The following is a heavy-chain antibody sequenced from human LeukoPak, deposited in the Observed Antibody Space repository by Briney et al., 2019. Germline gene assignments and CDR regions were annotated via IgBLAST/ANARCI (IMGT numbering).Heavy chain of an antibody. Sequence: GASVKVSCKASGYTFTSYGISWVRQGPGQGLEWMGWISAYNGNTNYAQKLQGRVTMTTDTSTSTAYMELGSLRSDDTAVYYCARAYHNYYYYMDVWGKGTTVTVSS. CDR3: ARAYHNYYYYMDV. V-gene: IGHV1-18*01. CDR1: GYTFTSYG. D-gene: IGHD1-14*01. CDR2: ISAYNGNT. J-gene: IGHJ6*03.